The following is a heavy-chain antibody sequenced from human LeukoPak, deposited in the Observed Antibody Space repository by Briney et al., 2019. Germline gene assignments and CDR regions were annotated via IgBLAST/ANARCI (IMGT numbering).Heavy chain of an antibody. CDR3: ARYRGKGTSWPLDV. CDR1: GFMFSDFW. V-gene: IGHV3-7*01. Sequence: PGGSLRLSCAASGFMFSDFWMSWVRQAPGKGLEWVANIKQDGSDKYDVDSVKGRFTISRDNAKNSLDLQMNSLRGEDTSVYYCARYRGKGTSWPLDVWGQGTIVTVSS. D-gene: IGHD1-26*01. CDR2: IKQDGSDK. J-gene: IGHJ3*01.